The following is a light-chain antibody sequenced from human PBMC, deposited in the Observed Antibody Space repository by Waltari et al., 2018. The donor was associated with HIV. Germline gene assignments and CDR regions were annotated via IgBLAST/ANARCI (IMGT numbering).Light chain of an antibody. CDR3: SSLTNSATLSVL. CDR2: EVS. J-gene: IGLJ3*02. CDR1: SSAIGYHNY. Sequence: QFALTQPASVSGSPGQSITISCTGSSSAIGYHNYASCYQHHPGKAPKPIIYEVSNRPSGISSRFSGSKSGNTASLTISGLQAEDEADYFCSSLTNSATLSVLFGGGTQLTVL. V-gene: IGLV2-14*01.